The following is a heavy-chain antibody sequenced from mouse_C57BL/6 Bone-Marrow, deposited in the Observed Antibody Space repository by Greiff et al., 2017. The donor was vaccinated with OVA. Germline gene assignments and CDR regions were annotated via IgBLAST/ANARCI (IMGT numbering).Heavy chain of an antibody. V-gene: IGHV5-16*01. D-gene: IGHD1-1*01. CDR3: ARDGVVRFDY. CDR1: GFTFSDYY. J-gene: IGHJ2*01. CDR2: INYDGSST. Sequence: EVQLVESEGGLVQPGSSMKLSCTASGFTFSDYYMAWVRQVPEKGLEWVANINYDGSSTYYLDSLKSRFIISRDNAKNILYLQMSSLKSEDTATYYCARDGVVRFDYWGQGTTLTVSS.